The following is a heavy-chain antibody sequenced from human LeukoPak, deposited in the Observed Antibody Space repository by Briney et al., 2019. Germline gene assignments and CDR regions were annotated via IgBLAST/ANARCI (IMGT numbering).Heavy chain of an antibody. V-gene: IGHV4-39*01. J-gene: IGHJ5*02. D-gene: IGHD3-16*01. Sequence: SETLSLTCTVSGGSISSSSYYWGWIRQPPGKGLEWIGSIYYSGSTYYNPSLKSRVTISADTSKNQFSLKLSSVTAADTALYNCARHEGGWFDPWGQGTLVTVSS. CDR3: ARHEGGWFDP. CDR2: IYYSGST. CDR1: GGSISSSSYY.